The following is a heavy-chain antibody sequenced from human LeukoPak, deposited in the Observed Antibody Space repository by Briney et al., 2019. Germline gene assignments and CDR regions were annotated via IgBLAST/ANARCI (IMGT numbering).Heavy chain of an antibody. Sequence: SETLSLTCAVSGYSITSGYYWSWIRQPPGKGLEWIGYIYYSGSTNYNPSLKSRVTISVDTSKNQFSLKLSSVTAADTAVYYCARYYYGSGSYYNRWFDPWGQGTLVTVSS. V-gene: IGHV4-61*01. J-gene: IGHJ5*02. D-gene: IGHD3-10*01. CDR3: ARYYYGSGSYYNRWFDP. CDR1: GYSITSGYY. CDR2: IYYSGST.